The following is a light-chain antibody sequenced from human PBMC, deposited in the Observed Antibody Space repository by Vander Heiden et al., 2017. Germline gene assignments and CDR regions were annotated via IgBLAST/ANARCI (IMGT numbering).Light chain of an antibody. CDR2: GAS. CDR1: QSVSSSY. V-gene: IGKV3-20*01. Sequence: EIVLTQSPGTLSLSPGERPTLSCRASQSVSSSYLAWYQQKPGQTPRLLIDGASSRATGIPDRFSGSGSGADFTLTISSLEPEDFAVYYCHQYGSSPFTFGPGTTVDIK. CDR3: HQYGSSPFT. J-gene: IGKJ3*01.